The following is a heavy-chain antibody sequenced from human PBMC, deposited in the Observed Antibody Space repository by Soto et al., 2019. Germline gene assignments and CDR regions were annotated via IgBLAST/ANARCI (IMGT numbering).Heavy chain of an antibody. D-gene: IGHD3-10*01. Sequence: SETLSLTCAVYGGSFSGYYWSWIRQPPGKGLEWIGEINHSGSTNYNPSLKSRVTISVDTSKNQFSLKLSSVTAADTAVYYCARGSGFLNGMDVWGQGTTVTVSS. V-gene: IGHV4-34*01. CDR2: INHSGST. CDR1: GGSFSGYY. J-gene: IGHJ6*02. CDR3: ARGSGFLNGMDV.